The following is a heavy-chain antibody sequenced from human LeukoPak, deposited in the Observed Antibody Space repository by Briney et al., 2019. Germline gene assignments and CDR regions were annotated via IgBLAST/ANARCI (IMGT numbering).Heavy chain of an antibody. CDR3: ARAGVAPYYFDY. D-gene: IGHD2-21*01. CDR1: GFTFSSYN. V-gene: IGHV3-30-3*01. J-gene: IGHJ4*02. CDR2: ISYDGSNK. Sequence: GGSLRLSCAASGFTFSSYNMNWVRQAPGKGLEWVAVISYDGSNKYYADSVKGRFTISRDNSKNTLYLQMNSLRAEDTAVYYCARAGVAPYYFDYWGQGTLVTVSS.